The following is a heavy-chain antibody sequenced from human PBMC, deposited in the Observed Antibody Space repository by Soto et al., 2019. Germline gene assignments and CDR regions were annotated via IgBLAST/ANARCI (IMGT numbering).Heavy chain of an antibody. CDR2: ISGSGGST. D-gene: IGHD2-2*01. V-gene: IGHV3-23*01. CDR1: GFTFSSYA. J-gene: IGHJ3*02. Sequence: PGGSLRLSCAASGFTFSSYAMSWVRQAPGKGLEWVSAISGSGGSTYYADSVKGRFTISRDNSKNTLYLQMNSLRAEDTAVYYCAKGGDIVVVPATYAFDIWGQGTMVTVSS. CDR3: AKGGDIVVVPATYAFDI.